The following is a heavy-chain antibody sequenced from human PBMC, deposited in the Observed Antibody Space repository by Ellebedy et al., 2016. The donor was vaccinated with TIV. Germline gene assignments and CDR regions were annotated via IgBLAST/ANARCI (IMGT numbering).Heavy chain of an antibody. V-gene: IGHV4-34*01. J-gene: IGHJ4*02. D-gene: IGHD6-19*01. CDR3: ARGPLAWPVSSGWYAFDY. CDR2: INHSGST. Sequence: SETLSLTCAVYGGSFSGYYWSWIRQPPGKGLEWIGEINHSGSTNYNPSLKSRVTISVDTSKNQFSLKLSSVTAADTAVYYCARGPLAWPVSSGWYAFDYWGQGTLVTVSS. CDR1: GGSFSGYY.